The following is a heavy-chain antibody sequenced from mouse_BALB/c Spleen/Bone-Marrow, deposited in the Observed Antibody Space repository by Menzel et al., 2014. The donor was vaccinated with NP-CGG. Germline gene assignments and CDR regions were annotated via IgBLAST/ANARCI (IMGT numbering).Heavy chain of an antibody. V-gene: IGHV1S26*01. CDR2: INPNTGYT. J-gene: IGHJ4*01. CDR1: GYTFTTYW. Sequence: VQLQQSGAEFVMPGASVKMSCKASGYTFTTYWMHWVKQRPGQGLEWIGYINPNTGYTEYNQKFKDKATLTADKSSSTAYMQLSSLTSEDSAVYYCTIRYYAMDYWGQGTSVTASS. D-gene: IGHD1-1*01. CDR3: TIRYYAMDY.